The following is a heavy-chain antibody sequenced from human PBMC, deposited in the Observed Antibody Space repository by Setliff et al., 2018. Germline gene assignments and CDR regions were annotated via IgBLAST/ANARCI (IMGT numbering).Heavy chain of an antibody. CDR3: AREGVHTWSSTDYHYYMDV. Sequence: ASVKVSCKTSGFSFTTFGFSWVRQAPGQGLEWMGWISPYSGETNYAQKFQDRVTIMTDESTSTAYMELSSLTSEDTAVYYCAREGVHTWSSTDYHYYMDVWGRGTTVTVSS. V-gene: IGHV1-18*01. J-gene: IGHJ6*03. CDR2: ISPYSGET. D-gene: IGHD2-21*01. CDR1: GFSFTTFG.